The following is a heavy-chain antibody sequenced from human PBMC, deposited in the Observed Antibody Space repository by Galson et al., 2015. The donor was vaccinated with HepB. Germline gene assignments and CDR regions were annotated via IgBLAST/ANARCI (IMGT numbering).Heavy chain of an antibody. D-gene: IGHD2-2*01. CDR1: GYTFTNYW. Sequence: QSGAEVKNPGESLRISCEGSGYTFTNYWITWVRRVPGKGLEWLGRIDPSDSYSNYNPSFEGHVTISVDTSIATASLQRSSLTASDTAVYYCARRYCSSSSCSGAHFFYYGLDVWGQGTTVTVSS. CDR2: IDPSDSYS. V-gene: IGHV5-10-1*01. J-gene: IGHJ6*02. CDR3: ARRYCSSSSCSGAHFFYYGLDV.